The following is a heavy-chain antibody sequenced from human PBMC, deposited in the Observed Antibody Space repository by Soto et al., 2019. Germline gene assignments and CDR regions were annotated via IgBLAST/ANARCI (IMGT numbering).Heavy chain of an antibody. Sequence: QVQLQESGPGLVKPSETLSLTCTVSGGSVSSGSYYWSWIRQPPGKGLVWIGYIYYSGSTNYNPSLQSRVTIAVDTYKNQFSLKLSSVTAADTAVYYCARGDIVVVTAAIYYYYYGMDVWGQGTTVTVSS. D-gene: IGHD2-2*02. V-gene: IGHV4-61*01. CDR3: ARGDIVVVTAAIYYYYYGMDV. CDR1: GGSVSSGSYY. J-gene: IGHJ6*02. CDR2: IYYSGST.